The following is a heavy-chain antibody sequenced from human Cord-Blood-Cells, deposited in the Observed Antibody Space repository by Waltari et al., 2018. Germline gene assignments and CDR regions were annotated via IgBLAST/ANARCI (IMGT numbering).Heavy chain of an antibody. Sequence: QLQLVQSGPEVKKPGTSVKVSCKASGFTSTSSAVQCVRQARGQRLEWIGWIVVDRSNTNYAQKFQERVTMTRDRATSTAYMERSSLGSEDTAVYYCAAAVCTPTRDYWGQGTLVTVSS. V-gene: IGHV1-58*01. CDR1: GFTSTSSA. J-gene: IGHJ4*02. D-gene: IGHD2-8*01. CDR3: AAAVCTPTRDY. CDR2: IVVDRSNT.